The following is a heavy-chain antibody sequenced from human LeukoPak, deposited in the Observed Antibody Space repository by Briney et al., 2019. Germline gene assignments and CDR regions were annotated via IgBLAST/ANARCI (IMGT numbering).Heavy chain of an antibody. Sequence: GASVKVSCKASGYTSTSYGISWVRQAPGQGLEWMGWINPNSGGTNYAQKFQGRVTMTRDTSISTAYMELSRLRSDDTAVYYCARGYPLSTTAAGTYFQHWGQGTLVTVSS. D-gene: IGHD6-13*01. CDR1: GYTSTSYG. CDR3: ARGYPLSTTAAGTYFQH. J-gene: IGHJ1*01. CDR2: INPNSGGT. V-gene: IGHV1-2*02.